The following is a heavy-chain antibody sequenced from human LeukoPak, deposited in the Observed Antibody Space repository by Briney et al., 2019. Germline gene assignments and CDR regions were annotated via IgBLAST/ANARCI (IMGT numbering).Heavy chain of an antibody. CDR2: IWYDGSNK. CDR1: GFTFSSYG. CDR3: ARDGHSSGWEFDY. J-gene: IGHJ4*02. D-gene: IGHD6-19*01. V-gene: IGHV3-33*01. Sequence: GRSLGLSCAASGFTFSSYGMHWVRQAPGKGLEWVAVIWYDGSNKYYAASVKGRFTISRDNSKHTLYQQMNSLRAENTAVYYCARDGHSSGWEFDYWGQGTLVTVSS.